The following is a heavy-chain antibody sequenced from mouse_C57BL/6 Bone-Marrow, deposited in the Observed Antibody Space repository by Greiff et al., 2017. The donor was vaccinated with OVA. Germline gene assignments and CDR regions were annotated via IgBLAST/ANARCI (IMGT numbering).Heavy chain of an antibody. CDR3: ARGRDGSSYGYFDV. J-gene: IGHJ1*03. CDR1: GYSITSGYY. CDR2: ISYDGSN. Sequence: VQLKESGPGLVKPSQSLSLTCSVTGYSITSGYYWNWIRQFPGNKLEWMGYISYDGSNNYNPSLKNRISITRDTSKNQFFLKLNSVTTEDTATYYCARGRDGSSYGYFDVWGTGTTVTVSS. V-gene: IGHV3-6*01. D-gene: IGHD1-1*01.